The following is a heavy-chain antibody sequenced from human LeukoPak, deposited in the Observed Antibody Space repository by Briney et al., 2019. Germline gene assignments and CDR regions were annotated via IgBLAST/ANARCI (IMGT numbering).Heavy chain of an antibody. CDR3: ARGDWDYYYYYYYMDV. J-gene: IGHJ6*03. D-gene: IGHD2-21*01. Sequence: SETLSLTCSVSGGSISSYYWSWIRQPPGKGLEWIGYIYYSGSTNYNPSLKSRVTISVDTSKNQFSLKLSSVTAADTAVYYCARGDWDYYYYYYYMDVWGKGTTVTVSS. CDR1: GGSISSYY. V-gene: IGHV4-59*01. CDR2: IYYSGST.